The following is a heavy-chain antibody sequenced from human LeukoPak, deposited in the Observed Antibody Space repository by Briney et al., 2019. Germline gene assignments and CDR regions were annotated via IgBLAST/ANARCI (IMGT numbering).Heavy chain of an antibody. V-gene: IGHV4-31*03. Sequence: SETLSLTCTVSGGSISSGGYYWSWIRQHPGKGLEWIGYIYYSGSTYYNPSLKSRVTISVDTSKNQFSLKLSSVTAADTAVYYCARAVMVWGVFGGWFDPWGQGTLVTVSS. CDR3: ARAVMVWGVFGGWFDP. CDR2: IYYSGST. CDR1: GGSISSGGYY. D-gene: IGHD3-10*01. J-gene: IGHJ5*02.